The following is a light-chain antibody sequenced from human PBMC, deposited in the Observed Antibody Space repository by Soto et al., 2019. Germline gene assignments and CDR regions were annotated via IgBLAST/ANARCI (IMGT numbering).Light chain of an antibody. CDR1: QSVSSY. Sequence: DIVLTQSPATLSLSPGERATLSCRASQSVSSYLAWYQQKPGQAPRLLIYDASNRATGIPARFSGSGSGTDFTLTISSLEPEDFAVYYCQQRSNWPPGRLTFGGGTKVDIK. CDR3: QQRSNWPPGRLT. CDR2: DAS. V-gene: IGKV3-11*01. J-gene: IGKJ4*01.